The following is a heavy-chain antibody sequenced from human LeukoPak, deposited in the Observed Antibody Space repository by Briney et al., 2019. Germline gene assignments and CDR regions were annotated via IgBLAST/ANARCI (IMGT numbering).Heavy chain of an antibody. CDR3: ASRYYYDSSGYYTILFDYFDY. D-gene: IGHD3-22*01. Sequence: PSETLSLTCAVYGGSFSGYYWSWIRQPPGKGLEWIGEINHSGSTNYNPSLKSRVTISVDTSKNQFSLKLGSVTAADTAVYYCASRYYYDSSGYYTILFDYFDYWGQGTLVTVSS. CDR1: GGSFSGYY. J-gene: IGHJ4*02. CDR2: INHSGST. V-gene: IGHV4-34*01.